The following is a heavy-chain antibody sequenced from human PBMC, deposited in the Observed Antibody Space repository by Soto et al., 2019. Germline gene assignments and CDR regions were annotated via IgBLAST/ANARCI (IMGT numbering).Heavy chain of an antibody. Sequence: SETLSLTCAVYGGSFSGYYWSWIRQPPGKGLEWIGEINHSGSTNYNPSLKSRVTISVDTSKNQFSLKLSSVTAADTAVYYCARRGYSYGYYWGQGTLVTVSS. V-gene: IGHV4-34*01. J-gene: IGHJ4*02. CDR3: ARRGYSYGYY. D-gene: IGHD5-18*01. CDR2: INHSGST. CDR1: GGSFSGYY.